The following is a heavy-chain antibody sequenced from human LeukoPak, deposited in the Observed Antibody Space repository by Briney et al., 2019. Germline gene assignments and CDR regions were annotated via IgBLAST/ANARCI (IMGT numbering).Heavy chain of an antibody. Sequence: KPSETLSLTCTVSGGSISSSSYYWGWIRQPPGKGLEWIGSIYYSGSTYYNPSLKSRVTISVDTSKNQFSLKLSSVTAADTAVYYCARESSLLWFGENWFDPWGQGTLVTVSS. V-gene: IGHV4-39*07. J-gene: IGHJ5*02. CDR1: GGSISSSSYY. CDR3: ARESSLLWFGENWFDP. D-gene: IGHD3-10*01. CDR2: IYYSGST.